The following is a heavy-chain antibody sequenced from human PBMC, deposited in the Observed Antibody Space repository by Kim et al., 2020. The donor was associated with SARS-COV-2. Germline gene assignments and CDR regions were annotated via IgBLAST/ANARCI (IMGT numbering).Heavy chain of an antibody. CDR3: ATDGGVYRGFNHDAFDI. V-gene: IGHV1-24*01. D-gene: IGHD5-12*01. CDR1: GYSLTEAS. J-gene: IGHJ3*02. CDR2: FDPDDGET. Sequence: ASVKVSCKVSGYSLTEASMHWVRQAPGKGLEWMGGFDPDDGETIYAQKFQGRVILTEDTSTDTAHMELSSLRSEDTAVYYCATDGGVYRGFNHDAFDIWGRGTRVSGSS.